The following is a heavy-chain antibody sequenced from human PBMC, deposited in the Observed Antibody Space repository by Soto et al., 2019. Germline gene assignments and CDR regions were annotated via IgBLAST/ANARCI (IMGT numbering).Heavy chain of an antibody. CDR1: GYTFTSYG. J-gene: IGHJ4*02. V-gene: IGHV1-18*01. CDR2: ISAYNGNT. Sequence: QVQLVQSGAEVKKPGASVKVSCNASGYTFTSYGISWMRQAPGQGLEWMGWISAYNGNTNYAQKLQGRVTMTTDTSTSTAYMELRSLRSDDTAVYYCARIPGGDCRGGSCYSFDYWGQGTLVTVSS. CDR3: ARIPGGDCRGGSCYSFDY. D-gene: IGHD2-15*01.